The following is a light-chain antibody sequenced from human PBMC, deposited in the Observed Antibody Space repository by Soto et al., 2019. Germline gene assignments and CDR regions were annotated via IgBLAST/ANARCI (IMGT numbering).Light chain of an antibody. CDR1: QSVSSY. CDR2: DAS. J-gene: IGKJ1*01. Sequence: ETVLTQSPGTLSLSPGERATLSCRASQSVSSYLAWYQQKPGQAPRLLIYDASNRATGIPDRFSGSGSGTDLTLTISRLEPEDFAVYYCQQYGSSGTFGQGTKVDIK. CDR3: QQYGSSGT. V-gene: IGKV3-20*01.